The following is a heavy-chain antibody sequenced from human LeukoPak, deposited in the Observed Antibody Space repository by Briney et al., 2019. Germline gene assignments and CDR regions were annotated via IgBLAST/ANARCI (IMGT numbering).Heavy chain of an antibody. CDR1: GFTFSSYG. J-gene: IGHJ6*02. CDR3: AKDPLVGTTYHYYYGMDV. D-gene: IGHD1-26*01. Sequence: RSGGSLRLSCAASGFTFSSYGMHWVRQAPGKGLEWVAVIWYDGSNKYYADSVKGRFTISRDNSKNTLYLQMNSLRAEDTAVYYCAKDPLVGTTYHYYYGMDVWGQGTTVTVSS. CDR2: IWYDGSNK. V-gene: IGHV3-33*06.